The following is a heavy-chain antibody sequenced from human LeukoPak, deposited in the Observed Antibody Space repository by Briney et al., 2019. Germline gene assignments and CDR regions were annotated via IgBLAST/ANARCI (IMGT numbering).Heavy chain of an antibody. Sequence: GGSLTLSCAASGFTFSTYSTHWLRQAPGKGLEWVAVIWYDGNNKYYADSKKGRFTISRDNTKNTLYLQMNSLRAEDRAVYYCARDRYPRDYYGSDYWGQGTLVTVSS. D-gene: IGHD3-10*01. CDR1: GFTFSTYS. J-gene: IGHJ4*02. CDR2: IWYDGNNK. V-gene: IGHV3-33*08. CDR3: ARDRYPRDYYGSDY.